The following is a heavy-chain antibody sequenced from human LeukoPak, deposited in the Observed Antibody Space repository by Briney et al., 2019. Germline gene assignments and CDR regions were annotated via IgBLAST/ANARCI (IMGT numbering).Heavy chain of an antibody. V-gene: IGHV4-39*01. CDR1: GDSISSSDHY. CDR2: VSQSGNT. Sequence: PSETLSLTCTLSGDSISSSDHYWVWIRQSPGKGLECIGSVSQSGNTYYKSSLKSRVTVSIDTSKNEFSLILTSVTAADTAEYYCARHLYYSASAFWYIDLWGRGTLVIVSP. J-gene: IGHJ2*01. CDR3: ARHLYYSASAFWYIDL. D-gene: IGHD3-10*01.